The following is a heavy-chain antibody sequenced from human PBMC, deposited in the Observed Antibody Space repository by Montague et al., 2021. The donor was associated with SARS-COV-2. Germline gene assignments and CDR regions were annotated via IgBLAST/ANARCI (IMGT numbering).Heavy chain of an antibody. Sequence: SETLSLTCSVSGFSISSGYYWGWFRQTPGKGLEWIVSSYQNGATYYSPSLKRPVTILLDTSKNQFSLSLPSVTAADTAVYYCARSGVGIFDFSYFDSWGQGSLVIVSS. D-gene: IGHD3-3*01. CDR3: ARSGVGIFDFSYFDS. CDR2: SYQNGAT. CDR1: GFSISSGYY. J-gene: IGHJ4*02. V-gene: IGHV4-38-2*02.